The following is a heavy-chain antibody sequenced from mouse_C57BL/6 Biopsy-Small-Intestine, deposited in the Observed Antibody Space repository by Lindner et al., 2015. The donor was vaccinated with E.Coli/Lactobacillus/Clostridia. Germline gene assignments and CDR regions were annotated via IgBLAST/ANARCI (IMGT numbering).Heavy chain of an antibody. CDR1: GYTFISYW. J-gene: IGHJ3*01. Sequence: VQLQESGTELAKPGASMKMSCKASGYTFISYWIHWVKQRPGQGLEWIGYINPSSGYTEYNQKFKDKATLTADKSSSTACMQLSSLTSEDSAVYYCASPPIYYGDYLFAYWGQGTLVTVSA. V-gene: IGHV1-7*01. D-gene: IGHD2-13*01. CDR2: INPSSGYT. CDR3: ASPPIYYGDYLFAY.